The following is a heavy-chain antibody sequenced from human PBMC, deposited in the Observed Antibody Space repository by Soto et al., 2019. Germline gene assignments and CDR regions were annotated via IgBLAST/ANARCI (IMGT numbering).Heavy chain of an antibody. CDR2: INWNSGSI. CDR3: VKDESINWYSGHFRH. J-gene: IGHJ1*01. V-gene: IGHV3-9*01. D-gene: IGHD6-13*01. CDR1: GFTFDDYA. Sequence: EVQLVESGGGLVQPGRSLRLSCAASGFTFDDYAMHWGRQVPGKGLEWVSGINWNSGSIGYGDSVKGRFAISRDNAKNSLHLQMNSLSAEDTAFYYCVKDESINWYSGHFRHWGQGTLVTVSS.